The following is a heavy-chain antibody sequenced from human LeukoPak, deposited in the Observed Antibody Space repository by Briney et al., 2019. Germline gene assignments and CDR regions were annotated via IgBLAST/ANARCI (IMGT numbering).Heavy chain of an antibody. D-gene: IGHD2-2*01. CDR3: ASLTVVPADYYYYMDV. Sequence: SETLSLPCAVYGGSLSGYYWRWIRQPPPKGLEGIGEINHSGSTNYHPSLKSRVTISVDTSKNQFSLKLSSVTAADTAVYYCASLTVVPADYYYYMDVWGKGTTVTVSS. CDR1: GGSLSGYY. J-gene: IGHJ6*03. CDR2: INHSGST. V-gene: IGHV4-34*01.